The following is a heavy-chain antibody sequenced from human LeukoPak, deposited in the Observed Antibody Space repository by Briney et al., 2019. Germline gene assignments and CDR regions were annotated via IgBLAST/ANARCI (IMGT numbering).Heavy chain of an antibody. D-gene: IGHD3-10*01. CDR2: IYPGDSDT. CDR3: ARQPYWGIYYGSGSYSPNAFDI. V-gene: IGHV5-51*01. Sequence: GESLKISCKGSGYSFTSYWIGWVRQIPGKGLEWMGIIYPGDSDTRYSPSFQGQVTISADKSISTAYLQWSSLKASDTAMYYCARQPYWGIYYGSGSYSPNAFDIWGQGTMVTVSS. CDR1: GYSFTSYW. J-gene: IGHJ3*02.